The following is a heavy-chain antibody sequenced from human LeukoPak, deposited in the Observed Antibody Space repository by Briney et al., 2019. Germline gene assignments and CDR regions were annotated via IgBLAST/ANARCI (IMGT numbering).Heavy chain of an antibody. CDR3: ARADVGYCSGGSCYYFDY. Sequence: GASVKVSCKASGYTFTGYYMHWVRQAPGQGLEWMGWINPNSGGTNYAQKFQGRVTMTRDTSISTAYMELSRLRSDDTAVYYCARADVGYCSGGSCYYFDYWGQGTLVTVSS. J-gene: IGHJ4*02. D-gene: IGHD2-15*01. CDR2: INPNSGGT. CDR1: GYTFTGYY. V-gene: IGHV1-2*02.